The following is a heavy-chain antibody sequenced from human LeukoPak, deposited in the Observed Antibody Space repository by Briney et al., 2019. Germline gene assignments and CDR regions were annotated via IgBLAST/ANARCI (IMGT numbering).Heavy chain of an antibody. CDR2: IHSVGDT. CDR1: GFTVSSNY. J-gene: IGHJ4*02. D-gene: IGHD1-1*01. CDR3: ARQGTGLDY. Sequence: PGGSLRLSCKVSGFTVSSNYMSWVRQAPGKGLEWVSIIHSVGDTFYADSVKGRFTISRDNSNNMVYLQMNSLTVEDTAVYYCARQGTGLDYWGQGTLVTVSP. V-gene: IGHV3-53*01.